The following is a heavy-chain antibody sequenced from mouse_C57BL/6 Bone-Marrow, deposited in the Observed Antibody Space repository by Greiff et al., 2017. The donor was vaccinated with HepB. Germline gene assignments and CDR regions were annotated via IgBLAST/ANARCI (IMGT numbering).Heavy chain of an antibody. CDR2: IDPSDSYT. CDR1: GYTFTSYW. Sequence: VQLQQPGAELVMPGASVKLSCKASGYTFTSYWMHWVKQRPGQGLEWIGEIDPSDSYTNYNQKFKGKSTLTVDKSSSTAFMQFSSLTSEESAVYYCARCARVVVSDYSFDNGDRGTSVTVT. J-gene: IGHJ4*01. CDR3: ARCARVVVSDYSFDN. D-gene: IGHD1-1*01. V-gene: IGHV1-69*01.